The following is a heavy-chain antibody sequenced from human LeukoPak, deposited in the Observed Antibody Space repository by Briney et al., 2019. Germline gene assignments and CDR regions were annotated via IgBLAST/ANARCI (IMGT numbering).Heavy chain of an antibody. Sequence: GGSLRLSCAASGFTFSSYAMSWVRQAPGKGLEWVSAISGSGGSTYYADSVKGRFTISRDNSKNRLYLQMNSLRAEDTAVYYCAKDVLLWPDAFDIWGQGTMVTVSS. CDR2: ISGSGGST. CDR3: AKDVLLWPDAFDI. CDR1: GFTFSSYA. J-gene: IGHJ3*02. V-gene: IGHV3-23*01. D-gene: IGHD3-10*01.